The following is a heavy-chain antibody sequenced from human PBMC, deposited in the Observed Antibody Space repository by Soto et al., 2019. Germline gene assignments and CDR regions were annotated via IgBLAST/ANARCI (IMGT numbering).Heavy chain of an antibody. V-gene: IGHV3-23*01. Sequence: GGSLRLSCAASGFTFSSYAMSWVRQAPGKWLEWVSAISGSGGSTYYADSVKGRFTISRDNSKNTLYLQMNSLRAEDTAVYYCAKGSAGDYYDSSGYLSVDDYWGQGXLVTVYS. D-gene: IGHD3-22*01. CDR1: GFTFSSYA. CDR3: AKGSAGDYYDSSGYLSVDDY. CDR2: ISGSGGST. J-gene: IGHJ4*02.